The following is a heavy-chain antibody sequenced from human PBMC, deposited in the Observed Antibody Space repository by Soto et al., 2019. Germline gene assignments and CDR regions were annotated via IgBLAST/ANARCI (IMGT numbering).Heavy chain of an antibody. CDR1: SGSISSSNW. J-gene: IGHJ6*03. CDR2: IYHSGST. V-gene: IGHV4-4*02. D-gene: IGHD3-3*01. CDR3: AAGAIFGVGHYYYYMDV. Sequence: QVQLQESGPGLVKPSGTLSLTCAVSSGSISSSNWWSWVRQPPGKGLEWIGEIYHSGSTNYNPSPKSRVTISVDKSKNQFSPKLSSVTAADTAVYYCAAGAIFGVGHYYYYMDVWSKVTTVTVSS.